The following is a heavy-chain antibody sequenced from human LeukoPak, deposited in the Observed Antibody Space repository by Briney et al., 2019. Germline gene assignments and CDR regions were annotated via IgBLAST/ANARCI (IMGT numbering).Heavy chain of an antibody. V-gene: IGHV4-38-2*02. CDR2: IYHSGST. D-gene: IGHD3-10*01. CDR1: GYSISSGYY. CDR3: GTRDEDLTAGVDY. Sequence: SETLSLTCTVSGYSISSGYYWGWIRPPPGKGLEWIGIIYHSGSTYYNPSLKSRVTISVDTSKNQFSLKLSSVTAGDTAVYYCGTRDEDLTAGVDYWGQGTLVTVSS. J-gene: IGHJ4*02.